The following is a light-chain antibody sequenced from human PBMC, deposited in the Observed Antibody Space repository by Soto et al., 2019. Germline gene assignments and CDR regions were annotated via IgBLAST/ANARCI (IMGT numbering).Light chain of an antibody. V-gene: IGLV2-14*02. CDR3: SSYASSPVV. CDR1: SSDVGSYNL. J-gene: IGLJ2*01. CDR2: EVR. Sequence: QSALTQPASVSGSPGQSITLSCTGTSSDVGSYNLVSWYQQHPGKAPKLMIYEVRKRPSGISSRFSGSKSGNAASLTISGLEEEEEDDYCCSSYASSPVVFGGGTKLTVL.